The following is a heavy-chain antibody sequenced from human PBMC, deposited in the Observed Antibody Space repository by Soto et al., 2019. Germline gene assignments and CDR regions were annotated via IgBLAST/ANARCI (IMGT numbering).Heavy chain of an antibody. V-gene: IGHV4-31*03. D-gene: IGHD4-17*01. CDR1: GGSISSGGYY. CDR3: ARKATVTTYFDY. CDR2: IYYSGST. J-gene: IGHJ4*02. Sequence: QVQLQESGPGLVKPSQTLSLTCTVSGGSISSGGYYWSWIRQHPGKGLEWIGHIYYSGSTYYNPSLKRRVTISVDTSKNQFSLKLRSVTAADTAVYFCARKATVTTYFDYWGQGTLVTVSS.